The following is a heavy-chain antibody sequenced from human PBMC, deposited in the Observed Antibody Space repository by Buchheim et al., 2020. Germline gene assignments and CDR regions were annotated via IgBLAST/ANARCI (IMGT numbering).Heavy chain of an antibody. CDR1: GFTFSSYG. Sequence: QVQLVESGGGVVQPGRSLRLSCAASGFTFSSYGMHWVRQAPGKGLEWVAVISYDGSNKYYADSVKGRFTISRDNSKNTLYLQMNSLRAEDTAVYYCAKGGGSGYYYDYWGQGTL. D-gene: IGHD3-22*01. J-gene: IGHJ4*02. CDR3: AKGGGSGYYYDY. CDR2: ISYDGSNK. V-gene: IGHV3-30*18.